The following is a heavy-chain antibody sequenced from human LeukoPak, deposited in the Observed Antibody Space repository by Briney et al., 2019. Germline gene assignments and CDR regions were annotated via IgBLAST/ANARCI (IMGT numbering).Heavy chain of an antibody. J-gene: IGHJ4*02. CDR1: GFTFSSCW. CDR2: IKQDGSEK. Sequence: GGSLRLSCAASGFTFSSCWMSWVRQAPGKGLEWVANIKQDGSEKYYVDSVKGRFTISRDNAKNSLYLQMNSLRAEDTAVYYCARSDIVATIADYWGKGTLVTVSS. D-gene: IGHD5-12*01. CDR3: ARSDIVATIADY. V-gene: IGHV3-7*03.